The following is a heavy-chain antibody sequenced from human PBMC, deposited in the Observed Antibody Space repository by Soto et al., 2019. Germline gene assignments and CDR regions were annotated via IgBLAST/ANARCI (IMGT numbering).Heavy chain of an antibody. CDR2: INPSGGST. J-gene: IGHJ4*02. CDR1: GYTFTSYY. D-gene: IGHD3-10*01. Sequence: ASVKVSCKASGYTFTSYYMHWVRQAPGQGLEWMGIINPSGGSTSYAQKFQGRVTMTRDTSTSTVYMELSSLRSEDTAVYYCARDRPFQNGSPTLIIDYWGQGTLVTVSS. CDR3: ARDRPFQNGSPTLIIDY. V-gene: IGHV1-46*01.